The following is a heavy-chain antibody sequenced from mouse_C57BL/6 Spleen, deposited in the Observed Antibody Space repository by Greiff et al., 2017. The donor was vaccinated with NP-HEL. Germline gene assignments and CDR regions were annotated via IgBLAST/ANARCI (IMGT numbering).Heavy chain of an antibody. CDR3: ARDETTGFDY. CDR2: ISDGGSYT. Sequence: EVMLVESGGGLVKPGGSLKLSCAASGFTFSSYAMSWVRQTPEKRLEWVATISDGGSYTYYPDNVKGRFTISRDNAKNNLYLQMSHLKSEDTAMYYCARDETTGFDYWGQGTTLTVSS. D-gene: IGHD4-1*02. CDR1: GFTFSSYA. J-gene: IGHJ2*01. V-gene: IGHV5-4*01.